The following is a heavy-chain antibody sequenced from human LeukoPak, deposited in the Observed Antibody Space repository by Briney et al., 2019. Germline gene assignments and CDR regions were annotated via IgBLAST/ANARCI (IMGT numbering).Heavy chain of an antibody. J-gene: IGHJ4*02. CDR3: ARGSRTGEWVDY. V-gene: IGHV1-8*01. D-gene: IGHD7-27*01. CDR1: GYTFTSYD. CDR2: MNPNSGNT. Sequence: AKVSCKASGYTFTSYDINWVRQATGQGLEWMGWMNPNSGNTGYAQKFQGRVTMTRNTSISTAYMELSSLRSEDTAVYYCARGSRTGEWVDYWGQGTLVTVSS.